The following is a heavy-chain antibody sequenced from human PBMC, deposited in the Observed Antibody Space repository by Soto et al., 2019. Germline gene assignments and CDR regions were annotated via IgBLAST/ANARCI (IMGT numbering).Heavy chain of an antibody. J-gene: IGHJ4*02. CDR2: IWYDGSNK. Sequence: QVQLVESGGGVVQPGRSLRLSCAASGFTFSSYGMHWVRQAPGKGLEWVAVIWYDGSNKYYADSVKGRFTISRDNSKNTLYLQTNSLRAEDTAVYYCAREAAGRMVATRGLDYWGQGTLVTVSS. CDR1: GFTFSSYG. V-gene: IGHV3-33*01. CDR3: AREAAGRMVATRGLDY. D-gene: IGHD5-12*01.